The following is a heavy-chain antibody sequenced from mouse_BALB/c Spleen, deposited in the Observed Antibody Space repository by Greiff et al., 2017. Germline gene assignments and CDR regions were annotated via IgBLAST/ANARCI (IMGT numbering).Heavy chain of an antibody. CDR3: ARDGDYGYPAY. V-gene: IGHV14-4*02. CDR1: GFNIKDYY. Sequence: EVQLQQSGAELVRSGASVKLSCTASGFNIKDYYMHWVKQRPEQGLEWIGWIDPENGDTEYAPKFQGKATMTADKSSSTAYMQLSSLTSDDSAVYFCARDGDYGYPAYWGQGTLVTVSA. J-gene: IGHJ3*01. D-gene: IGHD1-2*01. CDR2: IDPENGDT.